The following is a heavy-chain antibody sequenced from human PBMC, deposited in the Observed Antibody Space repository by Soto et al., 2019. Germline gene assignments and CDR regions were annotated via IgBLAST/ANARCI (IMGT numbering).Heavy chain of an antibody. Sequence: ASVKVSCKASGYTFTSYGISWVRQAPGQGLEWMGWISAYNGNKNYAQKLKGRVTMTTDTSTSTDNMKQRRLRSYDTDVYYFASGVLTSGSYYTYHGKDLWGQGTTVTVPS. CDR2: ISAYNGNK. D-gene: IGHD3-10*01. V-gene: IGHV1-18*01. J-gene: IGHJ6*02. CDR1: GYTFTSYG. CDR3: ASGVLTSGSYYTYHGKDL.